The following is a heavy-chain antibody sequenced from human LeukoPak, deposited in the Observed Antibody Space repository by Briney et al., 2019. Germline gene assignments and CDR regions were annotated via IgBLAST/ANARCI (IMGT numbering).Heavy chain of an antibody. D-gene: IGHD3-10*01. CDR3: ARACRGYYGSGSYYNDASDI. CDR2: IGTAGDT. J-gene: IGHJ3*02. Sequence: GGSLRLSCAASGFAFSSYDMHWVRQATGKGLEWVSAIGTAGDTYYPGSVKGRFTISRENAKNSLYLQMNSLRAGDTAVYYCARACRGYYGSGSYYNDASDIWGQGTMVTVSS. V-gene: IGHV3-13*04. CDR1: GFAFSSYD.